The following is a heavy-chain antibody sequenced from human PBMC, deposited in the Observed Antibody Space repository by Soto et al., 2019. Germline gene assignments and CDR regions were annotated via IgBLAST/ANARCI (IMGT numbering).Heavy chain of an antibody. CDR2: IYYSGNT. CDR1: GGSIISYF. Sequence: SETLSLTCTVSGGSIISYFWIFIRHPPGKGLEWIGYIYYSGNTNYSPSLKSRVTISVDTSKNQFSLKLTPVTAADTAVYFCARLSTNWHGDDMAVWGQGTTVPAP. CDR3: ARLSTNWHGDDMAV. D-gene: IGHD1-1*01. V-gene: IGHV4-59*01. J-gene: IGHJ6*02.